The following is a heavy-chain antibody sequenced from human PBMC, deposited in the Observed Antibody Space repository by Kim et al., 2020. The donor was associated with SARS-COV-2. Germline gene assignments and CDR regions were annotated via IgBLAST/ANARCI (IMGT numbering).Heavy chain of an antibody. V-gene: IGHV4-31*03. Sequence: SETLSLTCTVSGGSISSGGYYWSWIRQHPGKGLEWIGYIYYSGSTYYNPSLKSRVTISVDTSKNQFSLKLSSVTAADTAVYYCARERVLYYDILTGYFDYWGQGTLVTVSS. CDR3: ARERVLYYDILTGYFDY. J-gene: IGHJ4*02. CDR2: IYYSGST. CDR1: GGSISSGGYY. D-gene: IGHD3-9*01.